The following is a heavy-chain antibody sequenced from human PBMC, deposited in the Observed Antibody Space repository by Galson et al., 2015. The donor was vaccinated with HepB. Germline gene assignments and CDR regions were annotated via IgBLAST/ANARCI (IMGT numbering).Heavy chain of an antibody. Sequence: SLRLSCAASGFTFSSYGMHWVRQAPGKGLEWVAVISYDGSNKYYADSVKGRFTISRDNSKNTLYLQMNSLRAEDTAVYYCAKDPYDSSGYYIDYWGQGTLVTVSS. CDR2: ISYDGSNK. V-gene: IGHV3-30*18. CDR1: GFTFSSYG. J-gene: IGHJ4*02. D-gene: IGHD3-22*01. CDR3: AKDPYDSSGYYIDY.